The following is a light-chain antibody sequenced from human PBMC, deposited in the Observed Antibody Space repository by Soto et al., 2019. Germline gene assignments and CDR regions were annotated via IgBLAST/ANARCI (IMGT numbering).Light chain of an antibody. CDR1: QSISSS. V-gene: IGKV1-12*01. Sequence: DIQMTQSPSSVSASVGDRVTITCRASQSISSSLAWYQQKPGKVPKLLIYAASSLQSGVPSRFSGSGAGTEFTLTITSLQPEDFGTYYCQQGDSFPITFGHGTRLEIK. CDR2: AAS. J-gene: IGKJ5*01. CDR3: QQGDSFPIT.